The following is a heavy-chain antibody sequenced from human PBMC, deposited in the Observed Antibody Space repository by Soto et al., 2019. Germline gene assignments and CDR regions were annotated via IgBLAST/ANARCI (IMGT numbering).Heavy chain of an antibody. J-gene: IGHJ4*02. V-gene: IGHV3-23*01. CDR2: ISGSGGST. Sequence: EVQLLESGGGLVQPGGSLRLSCAASGLTFSSYAMSWVRQAPGKGLEWVSGISGSGGSTYDADSVKGRFTISRDNSKNPLYLQMNSLRAEDTALYYYAKGPGGVQQLVPLDYWGQGTLVTVSS. CDR1: GLTFSSYA. D-gene: IGHD6-13*01. CDR3: AKGPGGVQQLVPLDY.